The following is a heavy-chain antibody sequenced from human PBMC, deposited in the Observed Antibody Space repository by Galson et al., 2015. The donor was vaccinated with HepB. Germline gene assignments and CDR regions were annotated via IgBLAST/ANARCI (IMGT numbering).Heavy chain of an antibody. CDR2: INPNSGGT. J-gene: IGHJ6*02. CDR3: ARNADSWNSYGLNYYYDAMDV. CDR1: GYTFTDNF. Sequence: SVKVSCKASGYTFTDNFLHWVRQAPGQGLEWMGWINPNSGGTNYAQKFQGRVTMTRDTSIRTAYMEVSRLRSDDTAVYYCARNADSWNSYGLNYYYDAMDVWGQGTTVTVSS. D-gene: IGHD1-7*01. V-gene: IGHV1-2*02.